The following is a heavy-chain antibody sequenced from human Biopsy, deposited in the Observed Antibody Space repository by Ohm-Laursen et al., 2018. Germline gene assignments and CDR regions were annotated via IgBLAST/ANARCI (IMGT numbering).Heavy chain of an antibody. Sequence: ASVKVSCKVSRYTLTTYYIHWVRQAPGQGLEWMGIINPGGNSTAYTQNFQGRVTMTWDTSTTTVYMELTSLRSEDTAVYYCVLASFDYWGQGTLVTVPS. CDR1: RYTLTTYY. CDR3: VLASFDY. J-gene: IGHJ4*02. V-gene: IGHV1-46*01. CDR2: INPGGNST.